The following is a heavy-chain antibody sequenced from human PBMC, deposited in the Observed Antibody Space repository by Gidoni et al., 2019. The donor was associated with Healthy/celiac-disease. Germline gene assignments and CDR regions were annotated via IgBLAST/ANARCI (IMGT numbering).Heavy chain of an antibody. CDR1: GFTFSSYA. CDR2: ISYDGSNK. CDR3: ASLVVVVAATRPHFDY. J-gene: IGHJ4*02. Sequence: QVQLVESGGGVVQPGRSLRLSCAASGFTFSSYAMHWVRQAPGKGLEWVAVISYDGSNKYYADSVKGRFTISRDNSKNTLYLQMNSLRAEDTAVYYCASLVVVVAATRPHFDYWGQGTLVTVSS. V-gene: IGHV3-30*04. D-gene: IGHD2-15*01.